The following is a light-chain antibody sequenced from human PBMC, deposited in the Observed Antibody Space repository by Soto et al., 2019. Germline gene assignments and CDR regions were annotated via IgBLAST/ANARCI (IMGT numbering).Light chain of an antibody. CDR2: NNN. CDR1: SSDVGNHDF. V-gene: IGLV2-11*01. J-gene: IGLJ2*01. Sequence: QSALIQPPSVSGSPGQSVTISCTGASSDVGNHDFVSWCQQHPGTVPKPMIYNNNGQPSGVPDRFSGSKSGNTASMPISGLQAEDEGDFQCCSYTGLSLAVFGGGTKLTVL. CDR3: CSYTGLSLAV.